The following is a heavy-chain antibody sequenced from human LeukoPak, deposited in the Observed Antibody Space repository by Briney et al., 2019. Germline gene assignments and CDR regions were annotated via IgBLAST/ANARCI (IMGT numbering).Heavy chain of an antibody. CDR2: IGGGGPTT. CDR1: GFTFSTYA. CDR3: ARGFLGGTDQYFDS. Sequence: GGSLRLSCAASGFTFSTYAMNWVRQAPAKGPEWVSTIGGGGPTTDYADSVQGRFTISRDNSKNTLYLQMNSLRAEDTAVYFCARGFLGGTDQYFDSWGQGTLVTVSS. J-gene: IGHJ4*02. D-gene: IGHD6-19*01. V-gene: IGHV3-23*01.